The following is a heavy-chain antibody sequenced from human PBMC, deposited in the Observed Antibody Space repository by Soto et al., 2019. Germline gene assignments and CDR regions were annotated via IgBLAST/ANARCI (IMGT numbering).Heavy chain of an antibody. J-gene: IGHJ5*02. V-gene: IGHV1-8*01. CDR3: ARQRSAAGTGWFDP. CDR1: GYTFTSYD. D-gene: IGHD6-13*01. CDR2: MNPNSGKT. Sequence: QVQLVQSGAEVKKPGASVKVSCKASGYTFTSYDINWVRQATGQGLEWMGWMNPNSGKTGYAQKFQGRVTMTRNTSRSTAYMELSSLRSEDTAAYYCARQRSAAGTGWFDPWGQGTLVTVSS.